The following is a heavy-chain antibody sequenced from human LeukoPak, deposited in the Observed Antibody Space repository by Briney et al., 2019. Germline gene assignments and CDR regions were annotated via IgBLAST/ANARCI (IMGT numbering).Heavy chain of an antibody. CDR1: GFTFSSYA. CDR2: ISGSGGST. CDR3: AKDLNRSSWYMSYFDY. D-gene: IGHD6-13*01. V-gene: IGHV3-23*01. Sequence: GGSLRLSCAASGFTFSSYAMSWVRQAPGKGLEWVSAISGSGGSTYYADSVKGRFTISRDNSKNTLYLQMNSLRAEDTAVYYCAKDLNRSSWYMSYFDYWGQGTLVTVSS. J-gene: IGHJ4*02.